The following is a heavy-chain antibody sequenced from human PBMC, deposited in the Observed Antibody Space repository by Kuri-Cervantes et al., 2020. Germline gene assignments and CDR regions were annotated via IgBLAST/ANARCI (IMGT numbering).Heavy chain of an antibody. CDR3: ARDLGARFDY. CDR1: GGSFSGYY. CDR2: INHSGST. Sequence: GSLRLSCAVYGGSFSGYYWSWIRQPPGKGLEWIGEINHSGSTNYNPSLKSRVTISVDTSKNQFSLKLSSVTAADTAVYYCARDLGARFDYWGQGTLVTGLL. J-gene: IGHJ4*02. V-gene: IGHV4-34*01. D-gene: IGHD3-16*01.